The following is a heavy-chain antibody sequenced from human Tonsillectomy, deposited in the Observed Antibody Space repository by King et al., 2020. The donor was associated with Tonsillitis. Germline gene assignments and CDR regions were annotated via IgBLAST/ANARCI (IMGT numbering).Heavy chain of an antibody. CDR2: IKPNRGAT. V-gene: IGHV1-2*02. D-gene: IGHD2-2*02. CDR1: GYPFFDYY. Sequence: VQLVESGAEVKKPEASVTVSCTASGYPFFDYYIHWVRQAPGQGLEWMGWIKPNRGATNYAEKFQDRVTMTRDTSISTAYMELSSLRSDDTAVYYCARGGGDVVVPAAIPDYWGQGTLVTVSS. J-gene: IGHJ4*02. CDR3: ARGGGDVVVPAAIPDY.